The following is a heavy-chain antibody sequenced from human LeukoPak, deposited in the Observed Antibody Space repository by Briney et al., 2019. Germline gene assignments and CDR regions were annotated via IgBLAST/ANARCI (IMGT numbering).Heavy chain of an antibody. CDR3: ARNTVDGSGSYYSLY. CDR1: GFTVSSNY. J-gene: IGHJ4*02. Sequence: GGSLRLSCAASGFTVSSNYMSWVRQAPGKGLEWVSVIYSGGSTYYVDSVKGRFTISRDNSKNTLYLQMNSLRAEDTAVYYCARNTVDGSGSYYSLYWGQGTLVTVSS. D-gene: IGHD3-10*01. V-gene: IGHV3-66*01. CDR2: IYSGGST.